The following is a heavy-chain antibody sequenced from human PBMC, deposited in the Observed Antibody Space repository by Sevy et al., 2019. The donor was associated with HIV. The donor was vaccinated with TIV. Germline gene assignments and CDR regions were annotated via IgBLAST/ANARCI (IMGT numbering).Heavy chain of an antibody. J-gene: IGHJ3*02. Sequence: SETLSLTCTVSAGSISSYYLTWIRQPAGKGLEWIGHIYSSGSTNYNPSLKSPVTMSVDTSKKNFSLKLTSVTAADTAVYYCARGGGYFDDGFDIWGQGTMVTVSS. CDR2: IYSSGST. CDR3: ARGGGYFDDGFDI. CDR1: AGSISSYY. D-gene: IGHD3-10*01. V-gene: IGHV4-4*07.